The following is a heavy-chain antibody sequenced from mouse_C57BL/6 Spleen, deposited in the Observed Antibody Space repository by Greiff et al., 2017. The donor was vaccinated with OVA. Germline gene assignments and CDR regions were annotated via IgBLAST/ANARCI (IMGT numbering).Heavy chain of an antibody. Sequence: EVMLVESGAELVRPGASVKLSCTASGFNIKDDYMHWVKQRPEQGLEWIGWIDPENGDTEYASKFQGKATITADTSSNTAYLQLSSLTSEDTAVYYCTTGSPTVVATPYYAMDYWGQGTSVTVSS. D-gene: IGHD1-1*01. CDR1: GFNIKDDY. CDR2: IDPENGDT. CDR3: TTGSPTVVATPYYAMDY. J-gene: IGHJ4*01. V-gene: IGHV14-4*01.